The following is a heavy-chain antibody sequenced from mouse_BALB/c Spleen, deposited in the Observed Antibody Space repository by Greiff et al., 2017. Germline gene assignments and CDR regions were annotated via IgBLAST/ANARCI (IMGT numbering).Heavy chain of an antibody. CDR1: GYTFTDYA. Sequence: QVQLQQSGAELVRPGVSVKISCKGSGYTFTDYAMHWVQQSHAKSLEWIGVISTYYGDASYNQKFKGKATMTVDKSSSTAYMELARLTSEDSAIYYCAGGDYYGSSSWFAYWGQGTLVTVSA. D-gene: IGHD1-1*01. CDR3: AGGDYYGSSSWFAY. V-gene: IGHV1S137*01. CDR2: ISTYYGDA. J-gene: IGHJ3*01.